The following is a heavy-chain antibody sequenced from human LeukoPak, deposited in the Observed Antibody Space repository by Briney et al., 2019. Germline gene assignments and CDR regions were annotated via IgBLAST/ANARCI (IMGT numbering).Heavy chain of an antibody. D-gene: IGHD1-7*01. CDR1: GGSISSSSYY. CDR2: IYYSGRT. CDR3: ARVYNWNYVFDF. V-gene: IGHV4-39*01. Sequence: SETLSLTCTLSGGSISSSSYYWRWIRQPPGQGLEWVGNIYYSGRTNYNPSLKSRVTISVATSKTQFSLKLSSVTAADTAVYYCARVYNWNYVFDFWGQGSLVTVSS. J-gene: IGHJ4*02.